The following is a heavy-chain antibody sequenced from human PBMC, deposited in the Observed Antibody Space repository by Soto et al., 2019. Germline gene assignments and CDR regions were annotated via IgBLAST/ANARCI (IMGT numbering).Heavy chain of an antibody. D-gene: IGHD4-17*01. J-gene: IGHJ6*02. Sequence: PSETLSLTCEVSGVSVSNRTHYWTWIRQPPGKGLEWIGFLYYGGTNYNPSLKSRLTIALDTSKNQISLNLSSVTAADTAVYYCVRALRLTDPQDAKSYYYALDVWGQGTTVTVSS. CDR1: GVSVSNRTHY. CDR3: VRALRLTDPQDAKSYYYALDV. V-gene: IGHV4-61*01. CDR2: LYYGGT.